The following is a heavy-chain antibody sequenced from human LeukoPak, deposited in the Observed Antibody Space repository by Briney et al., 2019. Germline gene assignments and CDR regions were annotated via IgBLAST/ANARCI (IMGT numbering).Heavy chain of an antibody. J-gene: IGHJ4*02. CDR2: INPNSGGT. CDR3: ARGRKSSYSSGQSFDY. CDR1: GYTFTGYY. V-gene: IGHV1-2*06. D-gene: IGHD6-19*01. Sequence: ASVKVPCKASGYTFTGYYMHWVRQAPGQGLEWMGRINPNSGGTNYAQKFQGRVTMTRDTSISTAYMELSRLRSDDTAVYYCARGRKSSYSSGQSFDYWGQGTLVTVSS.